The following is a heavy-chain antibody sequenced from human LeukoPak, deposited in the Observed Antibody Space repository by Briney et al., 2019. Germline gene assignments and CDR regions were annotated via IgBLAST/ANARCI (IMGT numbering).Heavy chain of an antibody. D-gene: IGHD2-21*01. J-gene: IGHJ4*02. CDR2: INPNSGGT. Sequence: GASVKVSCKASGYTFTGYYMHWVRQAPGQGLEWMGWINPNSGGTNYAQKFQGRVTMTRDTSISTAYMELSRLGSDDTAVYYCANAHGCGGDCYSLDYWGQGTLVTVSS. V-gene: IGHV1-2*02. CDR3: ANAHGCGGDCYSLDY. CDR1: GYTFTGYY.